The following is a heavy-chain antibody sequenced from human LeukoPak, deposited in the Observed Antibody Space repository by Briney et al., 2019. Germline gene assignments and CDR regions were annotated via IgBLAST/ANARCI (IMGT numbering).Heavy chain of an antibody. CDR1: GFTFSSYW. Sequence: GGSLRLSCAASGFTFSSYWMSWVRQAPGKGLEWVANIKQDGSEKYYVDSVKGRFTISRDNAKDSLYLQMNSLRAEDTAVHFCARVRRAKRQNRYYFYYYMDVWGKATTVTVSS. CDR3: ARVRRAKRQNRYYFYYYMDV. V-gene: IGHV3-7*01. CDR2: IKQDGSEK. J-gene: IGHJ6*03. D-gene: IGHD1-14*01.